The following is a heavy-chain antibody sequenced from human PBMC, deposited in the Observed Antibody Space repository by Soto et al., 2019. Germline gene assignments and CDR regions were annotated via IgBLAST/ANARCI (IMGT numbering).Heavy chain of an antibody. J-gene: IGHJ4*02. D-gene: IGHD6-19*01. CDR1: GGSVSSGSFH. Sequence: VQLQEAGPGQVKPSETLSLTCSVSGGSVSSGSFHWSWIRQPPGKGLQFIGSIFYNGTANYSPSLKNRVSLSIDTSQSQFFLQLISVAAADTAVYYCARIGGWYDIDFWGQGSLVTVSS. CDR3: ARIGGWYDIDF. CDR2: IFYNGTA. V-gene: IGHV4-61*01.